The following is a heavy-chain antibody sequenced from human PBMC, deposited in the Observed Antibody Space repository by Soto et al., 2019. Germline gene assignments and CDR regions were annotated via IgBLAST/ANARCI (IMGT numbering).Heavy chain of an antibody. D-gene: IGHD6-19*01. J-gene: IGHJ5*02. CDR3: AREHVAAWFDP. CDR2: IYSGGST. CDR1: GLTVSSNY. V-gene: IGHV3-66*01. Sequence: GGSMRLSCAASGLTVSSNYMSWVRQAPGKGLEWVSVIYSGGSTYYADSVKGRFTISRDNSKNTLYLQMNSLRAEDTAVYYCAREHVAAWFDPWGQGTLVTVSS.